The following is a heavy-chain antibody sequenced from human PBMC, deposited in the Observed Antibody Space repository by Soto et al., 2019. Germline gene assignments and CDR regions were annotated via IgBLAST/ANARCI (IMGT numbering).Heavy chain of an antibody. Sequence: SETLSLTCTVSGGSISSYYWSWIRQPPGKGLEWIGEINHSGSTNYNPSLKSRVTISVDTSKNQFSLKLSSVTAADTAVYYCAGMDYGDSGAFDIWGQGTMVTVSS. J-gene: IGHJ3*02. V-gene: IGHV4-34*01. D-gene: IGHD4-17*01. CDR2: INHSGST. CDR1: GGSISSYY. CDR3: AGMDYGDSGAFDI.